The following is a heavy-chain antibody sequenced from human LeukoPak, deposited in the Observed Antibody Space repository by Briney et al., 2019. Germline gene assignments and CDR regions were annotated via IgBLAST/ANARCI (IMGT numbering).Heavy chain of an antibody. D-gene: IGHD5-24*01. CDR2: ISYDGSNK. J-gene: IGHJ4*02. CDR1: GFTFSSYG. CDR3: ASKMATPDPDY. Sequence: GGSLRLSCTASGFTFSSYGMHWVRQAPGKGLEWVAVISYDGSNKYYADSVKGRFTISRDNSKNTLYLQMNSLRAEDTAVYYCASKMATPDPDYRGQGTLVTVSS. V-gene: IGHV3-30*03.